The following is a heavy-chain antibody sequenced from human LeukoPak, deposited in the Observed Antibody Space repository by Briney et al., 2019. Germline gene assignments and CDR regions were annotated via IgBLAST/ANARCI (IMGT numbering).Heavy chain of an antibody. Sequence: TGGSLRLSCAASGFTFSSYSMNWVRQAPGKRLEWVASISGGSDYIEYADSVKGRFTISRDNAKNSLFLQISNLSAEDTAVYYCARLDESEGDYWGQGTLLTVSS. CDR2: ISGGSDYI. CDR3: ARLDESEGDY. V-gene: IGHV3-21*06. J-gene: IGHJ4*02. CDR1: GFTFSSYS.